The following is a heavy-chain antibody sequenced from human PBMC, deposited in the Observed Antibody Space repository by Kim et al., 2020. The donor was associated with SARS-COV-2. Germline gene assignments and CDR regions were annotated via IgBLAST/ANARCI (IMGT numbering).Heavy chain of an antibody. CDR2: IDPSDSYT. CDR1: GYSFTSYW. V-gene: IGHV5-10-1*01. Sequence: GESLKISCKGSGYSFTSYWISWVRQMPGKGLEWMGRIDPSDSYTNYSPSFQGHVTISADKSISTAYLQWSSLKASDTAMYYCARRQPTSPDTCSSTSCSRFHNYYYYGMDVWGQGTTVTVSS. CDR3: ARRQPTSPDTCSSTSCSRFHNYYYYGMDV. J-gene: IGHJ6*02. D-gene: IGHD2-2*01.